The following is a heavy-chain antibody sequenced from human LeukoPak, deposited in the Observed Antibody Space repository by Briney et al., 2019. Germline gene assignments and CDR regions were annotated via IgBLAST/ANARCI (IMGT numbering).Heavy chain of an antibody. J-gene: IGHJ6*03. V-gene: IGHV3-13*01. Sequence: GGSLRLSCAASGFTFSSYDMHWVRQATGKGLEWVSAIGTAGDTYYPGSVKGRFTISRENAKNSLYLQMNSLRAEDTAVYYCARGDRIAAYYYYYYMDVWGKGTTVTVSS. CDR2: IGTAGDT. CDR1: GFTFSSYD. D-gene: IGHD6-13*01. CDR3: ARGDRIAAYYYYYYMDV.